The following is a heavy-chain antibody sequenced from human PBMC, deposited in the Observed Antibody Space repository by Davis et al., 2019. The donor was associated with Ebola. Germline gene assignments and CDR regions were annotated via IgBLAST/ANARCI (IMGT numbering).Heavy chain of an antibody. J-gene: IGHJ4*02. CDR1: GYTFTSYA. CDR3: ARYNSGGSSFDY. D-gene: IGHD1-20*01. CDR2: ISAYNGNT. Sequence: ASVKVSCKASGYTFTSYAMNWVRQAPGQGLEWMGWISAYNGNTNYAQKLQGRVTMTTDTSTSTAYMELSSLRSEDTAVYYCARYNSGGSSFDYWGQGTLVTVSS. V-gene: IGHV1-18*01.